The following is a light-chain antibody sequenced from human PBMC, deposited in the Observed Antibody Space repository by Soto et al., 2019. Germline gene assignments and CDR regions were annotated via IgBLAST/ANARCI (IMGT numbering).Light chain of an antibody. CDR1: NSDVGAYDY. Sequence: QSALTQPASVSGSPGQSITISCSGTNSDVGAYDYVSWYQQYPGKAPKLMIYAVTNRPSGVSNRFSGSKSGNTASLTISGLQAEDEAAYYCSSHPRDSTWVFGGGTQLTVL. V-gene: IGLV2-14*01. CDR3: SSHPRDSTWV. J-gene: IGLJ3*02. CDR2: AVT.